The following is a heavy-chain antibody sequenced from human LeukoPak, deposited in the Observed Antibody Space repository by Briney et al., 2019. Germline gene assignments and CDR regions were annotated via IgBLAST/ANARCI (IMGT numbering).Heavy chain of an antibody. CDR2: IKQDGSEK. D-gene: IGHD3-9*01. CDR1: GFTLSNYW. J-gene: IGHJ4*02. V-gene: IGHV3-7*01. Sequence: PGGSLRLSCAASGFTLSNYWMSWVRQAPGKGLEGVANIKQDGSEKYYVDSVKGRFTISRDNAKNSLYLQMNSLRAEDTAVYYCARDLAGYSDYWGQGTLVTVSS. CDR3: ARDLAGYSDY.